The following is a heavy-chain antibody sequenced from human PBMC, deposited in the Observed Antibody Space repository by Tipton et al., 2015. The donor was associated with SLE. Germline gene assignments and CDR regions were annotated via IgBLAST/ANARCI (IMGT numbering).Heavy chain of an antibody. J-gene: IGHJ2*01. Sequence: SLRLSCAASGFTLSNYWMNWVRQAPGKGLQWVGQIKEDGSETYYVGSVKGRFTISRDNVKNSLYLEMNSLRAEDTAVYYCARSRSSSGHWHFDLWGRGTLVTVSS. D-gene: IGHD6-6*01. CDR1: GFTLSNYW. CDR2: IKEDGSET. CDR3: ARSRSSSGHWHFDL. V-gene: IGHV3-7*03.